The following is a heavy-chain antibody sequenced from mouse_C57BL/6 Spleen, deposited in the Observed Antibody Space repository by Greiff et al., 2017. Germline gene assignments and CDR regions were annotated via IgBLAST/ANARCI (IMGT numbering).Heavy chain of an antibody. CDR1: GYTFTSYW. D-gene: IGHD1-1*01. J-gene: IGHJ2*01. V-gene: IGHV1-61*01. Sequence: VQLQQPGAELVRPGSSVKLSCKASGYTFTSYWMDWVKQRPGQGLEWIGNIYPSDSETHYNQKFKDKATLTVDKSSSTAYMQLSSLTSEDSAVYYWSRGGFITTVSSFDYWGQGTTLTVSS. CDR2: IYPSDSET. CDR3: SRGGFITTVSSFDY.